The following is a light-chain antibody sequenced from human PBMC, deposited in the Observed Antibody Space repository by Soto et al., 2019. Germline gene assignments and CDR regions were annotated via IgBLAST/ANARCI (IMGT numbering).Light chain of an antibody. CDR3: CSYAGSYTHV. J-gene: IGLJ1*01. Sequence: QSVLTQPRSVSGSPGQSATIACTGTSSDVGTYTYVSWYQQHPGKAPKLIIYDVIKRPSGVPDRFSGSKSGNTAYLTISGLQAEDEADYYCCSYAGSYTHVFGTGTKVTVL. CDR1: SSDVGTYTY. V-gene: IGLV2-11*01. CDR2: DVI.